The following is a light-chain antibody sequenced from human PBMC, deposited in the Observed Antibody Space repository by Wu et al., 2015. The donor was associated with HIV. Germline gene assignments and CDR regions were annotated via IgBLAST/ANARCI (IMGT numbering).Light chain of an antibody. J-gene: IGKJ2*03. CDR1: QSVSSY. CDR2: DAS. V-gene: IGKV3-11*01. CDR3: QQYGNSPKYS. Sequence: EIVLTQSPATLSLSPGERATLSCRASQSVSSYLAWYQQKPGQAPRLLIYDASNRATGIPARFSGSGSGTDFTLTISRLEPEDFAVYYCQQYGNSPKYSFGQGTKLE.